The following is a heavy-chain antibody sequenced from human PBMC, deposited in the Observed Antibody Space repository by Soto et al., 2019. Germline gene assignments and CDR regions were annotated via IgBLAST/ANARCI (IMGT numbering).Heavy chain of an antibody. CDR3: ARHRITRGSSWYGNWFDP. J-gene: IGHJ5*02. D-gene: IGHD6-13*01. V-gene: IGHV6-1*01. CDR1: GDSVSSNSAA. Sequence: PSQTLSLTCAISGDSVSSNSAAWNWIRQSPSRGLEWLGRTYYRSKWYNDYAVSVKSRITINPDTSKNQFSLQLNSVTPEDTAVYYCARHRITRGSSWYGNWFDPWGQGTLVTVSS. CDR2: TYYRSKWYN.